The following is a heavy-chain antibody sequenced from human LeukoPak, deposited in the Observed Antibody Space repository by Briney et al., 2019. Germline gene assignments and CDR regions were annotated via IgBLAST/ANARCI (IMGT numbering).Heavy chain of an antibody. CDR2: ISGSGGST. Sequence: GGSLRLSCAASGFTFSSYSTNWVRQAPGKGLEWVSAISGSGGSTYYADSVKGRFTISRDNSKNTLYLQMNSLRAEDTAVYYWAKIFGGGLPFYYWGQGTLVTGSS. V-gene: IGHV3-23*01. D-gene: IGHD3-16*01. J-gene: IGHJ4*02. CDR1: GFTFSSYS. CDR3: AKIFGGGLPFYY.